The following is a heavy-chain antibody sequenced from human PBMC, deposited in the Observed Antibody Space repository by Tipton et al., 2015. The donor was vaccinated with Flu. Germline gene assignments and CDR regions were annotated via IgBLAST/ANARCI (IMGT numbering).Heavy chain of an antibody. Sequence: GLVKPSETLSLTCTVFGGSIGSSTYYWGWIRQPPGKGLEWIGSLYDSGITYYNPSLKSRVTLSIDTSKNQFFLKLTFVTAADTATYYCARVGSDNSALDWGQGTPVTVSS. J-gene: IGHJ4*02. D-gene: IGHD4-11*01. V-gene: IGHV4-39*07. CDR2: LYDSGIT. CDR3: ARVGSDNSALD. CDR1: GGSIGSSTYY.